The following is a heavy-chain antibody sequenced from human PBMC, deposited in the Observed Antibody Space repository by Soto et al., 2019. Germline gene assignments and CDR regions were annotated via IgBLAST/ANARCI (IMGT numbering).Heavy chain of an antibody. CDR3: APSAYEYWYFDL. D-gene: IGHD5-12*01. J-gene: IGHJ2*01. CDR2: ISSSSSYI. CDR1: GFTFSSYG. V-gene: IGHV3-21*01. Sequence: EVQLVESGGGLVKPGGSLRLSCAASGFTFSSYGMNWVRQAPGKGLEWVSSISSSSSYISYADSVKGRFTISRDNAKNSLYLQVNSLRAEDTAVYYCAPSAYEYWYFDLWGRGTLVTVSS.